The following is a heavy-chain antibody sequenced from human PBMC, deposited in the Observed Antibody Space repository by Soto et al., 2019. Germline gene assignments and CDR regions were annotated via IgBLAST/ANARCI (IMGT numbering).Heavy chain of an antibody. CDR2: IYYSGST. CDR3: ARHAGGGYCSGGSCYSAPFDP. D-gene: IGHD2-15*01. J-gene: IGHJ5*02. V-gene: IGHV4-59*08. CDR1: GGSISSYY. Sequence: QVQLQESGPGLVKPSETLSLTCTVSGGSISSYYWSWIRQPPGKGLEWIGYIYYSGSTNYNPSLTSRVTISVDTSKNQFSLKLSSVTAADTAVYYCARHAGGGYCSGGSCYSAPFDPWGQGTLVTVSS.